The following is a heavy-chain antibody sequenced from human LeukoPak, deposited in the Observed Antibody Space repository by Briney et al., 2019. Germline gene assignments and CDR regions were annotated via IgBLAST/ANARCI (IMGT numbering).Heavy chain of an antibody. CDR3: ARVTGLPNLDY. V-gene: IGHV3-74*01. CDR2: INSDGSIT. D-gene: IGHD1-14*01. CDR1: GFTFSDHY. J-gene: IGHJ4*02. Sequence: PGGSLRLSYVASGFTFSDHYMHWVRQAPGKGLVWVSRINSDGSITNYADSVKGRFTISRDNAKNTLYLQMNSLRAEDAAVYYCARVTGLPNLDYWGQGALVTVSS.